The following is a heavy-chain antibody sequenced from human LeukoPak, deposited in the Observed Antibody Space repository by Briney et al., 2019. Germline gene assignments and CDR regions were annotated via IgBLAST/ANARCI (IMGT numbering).Heavy chain of an antibody. D-gene: IGHD3-16*01. Sequence: SSETLSLTCTVSGGSISSYYWRWIRQPPGKGREGMGYIYYTGTTYSNPSLKSPVTISLDTSKNQFSLNLSSVTAADTAVYYCARRWVYDKRAFDAWGQGTMVTVSS. CDR2: IYYTGTT. J-gene: IGHJ3*01. CDR1: GGSISSYY. V-gene: IGHV4-59*08. CDR3: ARRWVYDKRAFDA.